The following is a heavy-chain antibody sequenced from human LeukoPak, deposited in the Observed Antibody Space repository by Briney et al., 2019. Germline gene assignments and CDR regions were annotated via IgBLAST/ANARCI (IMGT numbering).Heavy chain of an antibody. V-gene: IGHV3-21*04. CDR2: ISSSSSYI. Sequence: PGGSLRLSCAASGLTFSSYSMNWVRQAPGKGLEWVSSISSSSSYIYYADSVKGRFTISRDNAKNSLYLQMNSLRAEDTAVYYCARADPLKKGIGYWGQGTLVTVSS. J-gene: IGHJ4*02. CDR3: ARADPLKKGIGY. CDR1: GLTFSSYS. D-gene: IGHD3-10*01.